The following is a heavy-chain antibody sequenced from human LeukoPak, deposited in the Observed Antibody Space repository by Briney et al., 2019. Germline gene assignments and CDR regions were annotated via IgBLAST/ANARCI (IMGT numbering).Heavy chain of an antibody. CDR1: GFTFSSYA. V-gene: IGHV3-23*01. D-gene: IGHD2-2*02. J-gene: IGHJ5*02. Sequence: GASLRLSCAASGFTFSSYAMSWVRQAPGKGLEWVSAISGSGGSTYYADSVKGRFTISRDNSKNTLYLQMNSLRAEDTAVYYCAKDRMPNYQLLYEYWFDPWGQGTLVTVSS. CDR3: AKDRMPNYQLLYEYWFDP. CDR2: ISGSGGST.